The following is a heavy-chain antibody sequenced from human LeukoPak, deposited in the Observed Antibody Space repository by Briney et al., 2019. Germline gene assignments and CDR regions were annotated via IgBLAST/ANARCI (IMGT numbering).Heavy chain of an antibody. CDR2: IKQDGSEK. V-gene: IGHV3-7*01. CDR3: ARMSIAAHFDY. CDR1: GFTFSSYW. J-gene: IGHJ4*02. D-gene: IGHD6-6*01. Sequence: PGGSLRLSCAASGFTFSSYWMNWVRQAPGEGLEWVAKIKQDGSEKYYVDSVKGRFTISRDNAKNSLYLQMNSLRAEDTAVYYCARMSIAAHFDYWGQRTLVTVSS.